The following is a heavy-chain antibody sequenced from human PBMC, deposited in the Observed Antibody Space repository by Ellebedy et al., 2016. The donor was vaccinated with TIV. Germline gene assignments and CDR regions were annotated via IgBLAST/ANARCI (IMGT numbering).Heavy chain of an antibody. CDR3: ARVNYYDSSGYYYFSSWFDP. CDR2: ISHSGSG. D-gene: IGHD3-22*01. CDR1: GESFTAYY. Sequence: MPSETLSLTCAVHGESFTAYYWTWVRQSPEKGLEWLGEISHSGSGNYNPSLESRLTISVDKSSNQFSLKLSYVTAADTAVYYCARVNYYDSSGYYYFSSWFDPWGQGTLVTVSS. V-gene: IGHV4-34*01. J-gene: IGHJ5*02.